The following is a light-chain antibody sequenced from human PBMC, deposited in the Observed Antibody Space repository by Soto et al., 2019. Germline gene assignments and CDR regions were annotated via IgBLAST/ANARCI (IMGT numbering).Light chain of an antibody. J-gene: IGLJ2*01. V-gene: IGLV2-11*01. Sequence: QSALTQPRSVSGSPGQSVTISCAGTSSDVGGYNYVSWYQQYPGKAPKLMISDVSKRPSGVPDRFSGSKSGNTASLTISGFQAEDEADYYCFSYAGTYTPVVFGGGTKLTVL. CDR2: DVS. CDR1: SSDVGGYNY. CDR3: FSYAGTYTPVV.